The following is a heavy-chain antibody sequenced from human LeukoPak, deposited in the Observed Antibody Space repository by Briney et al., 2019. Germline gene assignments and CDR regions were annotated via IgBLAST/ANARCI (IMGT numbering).Heavy chain of an antibody. CDR1: GFTFSSYS. J-gene: IGHJ4*02. CDR3: ARDYGDYGEYFDY. V-gene: IGHV3-48*02. D-gene: IGHD4-17*01. CDR2: ISSSSSTT. Sequence: GGSLRLSCAASGFTFSSYSMNWVRQAPGKGLEWVSYISSSSSTTYYADFVKGRFTISRDNAKNSVFLQMNILRDEDTAVYYCARDYGDYGEYFDYWGQGTLVTVSS.